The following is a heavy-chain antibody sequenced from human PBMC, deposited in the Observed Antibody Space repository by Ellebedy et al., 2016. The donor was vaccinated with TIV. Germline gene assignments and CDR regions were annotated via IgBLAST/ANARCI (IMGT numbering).Heavy chain of an antibody. D-gene: IGHD4-17*01. CDR2: MRQDGGDK. Sequence: GESLKISCVGSGFSFRSYWMSWVRQAPGKGLEWVANMRQDGGDKYYVDSVKGRFTISRDNAKNSLYLQMNSLRVEDTALYYCATDGSYGDYLFPQHAFVFWGQGAMVTVSS. J-gene: IGHJ3*01. V-gene: IGHV3-7*01. CDR1: GFSFRSYW. CDR3: ATDGSYGDYLFPQHAFVF.